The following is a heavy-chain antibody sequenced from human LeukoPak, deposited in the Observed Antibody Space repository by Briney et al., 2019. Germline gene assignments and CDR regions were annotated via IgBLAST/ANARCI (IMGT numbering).Heavy chain of an antibody. J-gene: IGHJ5*02. CDR1: GGSFSGYY. CDR3: ARGARYWFDP. D-gene: IGHD6-6*01. Sequence: SETLSLTCAVYGGSFSGYYWSWIRQPPGKGLEWIGEINHSGSTNYNPSLKSRVTISVDTSKNQFSLKLSSVTAADTAVYYCARGARYWFDPWGQGTPVTVSS. CDR2: INHSGST. V-gene: IGHV4-34*01.